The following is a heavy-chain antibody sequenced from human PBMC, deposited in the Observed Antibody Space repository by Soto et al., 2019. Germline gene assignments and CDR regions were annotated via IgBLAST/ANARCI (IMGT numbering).Heavy chain of an antibody. D-gene: IGHD3-9*01. J-gene: IGHJ4*02. Sequence: PSETLSLTCTVSGGSISSGGYYCSWIPHHPGKGLEWIGYIYYSVTTYYNPSLKSRVTMSADTARDQFSLKLAYVTAADTAVYYCARTSRLTTGQLDYWGQGTPVSVS. V-gene: IGHV4-31*03. CDR2: IYYSVTT. CDR3: ARTSRLTTGQLDY. CDR1: GGSISSGGYY.